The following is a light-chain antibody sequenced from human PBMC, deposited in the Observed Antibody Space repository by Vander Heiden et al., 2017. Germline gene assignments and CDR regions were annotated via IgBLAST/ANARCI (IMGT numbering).Light chain of an antibody. CDR1: SSNIGNNA. Sequence: QSVLPQPPSVSAAPRQRVSISCSGSSSNIGNNAVYWYQQLPGKAPKLLIYYDDLVPSGVSDRFSGSKSGTSASLVISGLQSEDEANYHCTTWDDSLNGWVFGGGTKLTVL. CDR3: TTWDDSLNGWV. CDR2: YDD. V-gene: IGLV1-36*01. J-gene: IGLJ3*02.